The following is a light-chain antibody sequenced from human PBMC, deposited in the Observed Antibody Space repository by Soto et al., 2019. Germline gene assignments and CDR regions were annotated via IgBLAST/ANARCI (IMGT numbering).Light chain of an antibody. CDR3: SSYSSSSPPQVV. CDR1: NKDVGDYNY. CDR2: EVS. V-gene: IGLV2-14*01. J-gene: IGLJ2*01. Sequence: QSVLTQPASVSGSPGQSITISCTGTNKDVGDYNYVSWFQQHPGKAPKLMIYEVSNRPSGVSNRFSGSKSGNTASLTISGLQAEDEADYYCSSYSSSSPPQVVFGGGTKVTVL.